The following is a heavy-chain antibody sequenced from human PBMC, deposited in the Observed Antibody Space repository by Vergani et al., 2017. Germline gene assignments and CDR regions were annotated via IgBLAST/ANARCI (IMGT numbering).Heavy chain of an antibody. J-gene: IGHJ6*03. CDR2: IDHTGRP. CDR3: ARVNTETNGHLYYYYYMDV. CDR1: GGSFTSYH. V-gene: IGHV4-34*01. Sequence: QVQLQQWGGGLLKPSETLSLTCVVNGGSFTSYHWTWIRQSPGEGLEWVGDIDHTGRPEYNPPLKSRLTMSVDKSRNQFSLTLNSVTATDTAIYFCARVNTETNGHLYYYYYMDVWGQGTAVTVS. D-gene: IGHD4-11*01.